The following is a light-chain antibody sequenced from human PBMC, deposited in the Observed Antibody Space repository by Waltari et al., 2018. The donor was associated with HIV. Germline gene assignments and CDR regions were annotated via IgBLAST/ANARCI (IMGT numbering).Light chain of an antibody. J-gene: IGLJ2*01. CDR3: SSFRSGSTLVV. CDR1: SSDVGGYNY. CDR2: EVS. V-gene: IGLV2-14*01. Sequence: QSALTQPASVSGSPGQSITISCTGTSSDVGGYNYVSWYQQYPGKAPQLMIYEVSYRPSGVSIRSSGSKSGNTASLTISGLQAEDEAEYYCSSFRSGSTLVVFGGGTKLTVL.